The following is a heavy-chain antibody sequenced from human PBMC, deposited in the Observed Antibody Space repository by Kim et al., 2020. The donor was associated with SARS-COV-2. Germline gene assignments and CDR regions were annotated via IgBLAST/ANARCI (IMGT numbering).Heavy chain of an antibody. J-gene: IGHJ1*01. V-gene: IGHV3-48*04. CDR3: VGDGYCTSTRCSEYFQR. CDR1: GFTFSSYG. D-gene: IGHD2-2*01. Sequence: GGSLRLSCAASGFTFSSYGMNWVRQAPGKGLEWISYISSSSSPIYYAESVKGRFTISRDNAKNSQYMQMNSLRAEDTAVYYCVGDGYCTSTRCSEYFQRWGQGTLVTVSS. CDR2: ISSSSSPI.